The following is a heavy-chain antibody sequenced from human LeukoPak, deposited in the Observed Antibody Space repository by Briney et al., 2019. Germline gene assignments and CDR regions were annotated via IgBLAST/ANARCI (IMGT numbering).Heavy chain of an antibody. CDR1: GFTFSSYA. D-gene: IGHD3-3*01. Sequence: GGSLRLSCAASGFTFSSYAMRWVGQAPGKGLEWVSAISGSGGSTYYADSVKGRFTISRDNSKNTLYLQMNSLRAEDTAVYYCAKVSFHYDFWSGYNYWGQGTLVTASS. V-gene: IGHV3-23*01. CDR3: AKVSFHYDFWSGYNY. CDR2: ISGSGGST. J-gene: IGHJ4*02.